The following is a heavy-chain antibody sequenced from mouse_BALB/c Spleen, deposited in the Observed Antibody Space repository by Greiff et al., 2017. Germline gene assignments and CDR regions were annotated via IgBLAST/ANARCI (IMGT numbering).Heavy chain of an antibody. CDR2: INSNGGST. Sequence: EVKLMESGGGLVQPGGSLKLSCAASGFTFSSYGMSWVRQTPDKRLELVATINSNGGSTYYPYSVKGRFTISRDNAKNTLYLQMSSLKSEDTAMYYCARDGRAWFAYWGQGTLVTVSA. V-gene: IGHV5-6-3*01. CDR1: GFTFSSYG. J-gene: IGHJ3*01. CDR3: ARDGRAWFAY.